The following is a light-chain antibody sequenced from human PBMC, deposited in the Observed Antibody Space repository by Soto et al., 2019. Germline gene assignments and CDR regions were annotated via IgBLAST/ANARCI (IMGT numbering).Light chain of an antibody. CDR3: QHYASSPIT. Sequence: VLTQSPDTLSLSPGATAILSCRASQSIDTYSAWYQFKPGQRPRLLIYGASSRALGIPDRFIGRGSGTNFTLTIHRLEPADFAVYFCQHYASSPITFGQGTRLEIK. V-gene: IGKV3-20*01. CDR1: QSIDTY. CDR2: GAS. J-gene: IGKJ5*01.